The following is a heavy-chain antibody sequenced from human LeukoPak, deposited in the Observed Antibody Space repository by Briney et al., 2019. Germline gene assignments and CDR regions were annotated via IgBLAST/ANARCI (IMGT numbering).Heavy chain of an antibody. Sequence: PGGSLRLSCAASGFTFSSYGMHWVRQAPGKGLEWVAFIQYDGSNKYYADSVKGRFTISRDNSKNTLYLRMNSLRAEDTAVYYCAKDPFGYCSSTSCRTTDPGDYWGQGTLVTVSS. CDR2: IQYDGSNK. CDR3: AKDPFGYCSSTSCRTTDPGDY. J-gene: IGHJ4*02. D-gene: IGHD2-2*03. V-gene: IGHV3-30*02. CDR1: GFTFSSYG.